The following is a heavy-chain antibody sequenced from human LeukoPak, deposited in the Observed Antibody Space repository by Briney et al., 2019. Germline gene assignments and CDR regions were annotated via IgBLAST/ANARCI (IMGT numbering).Heavy chain of an antibody. D-gene: IGHD6-13*01. Sequence: GESLKISCKGSGYSFISYWIGWVRQMPGRGLEWMGIIYPGDSDTRYSPSFQGQVTISADKSISTAYLQWSSLKASDTAMYYCARESSYSSSWYSFWFDPWGQGTLVTVSS. J-gene: IGHJ5*02. CDR1: GYSFISYW. V-gene: IGHV5-51*01. CDR2: IYPGDSDT. CDR3: ARESSYSSSWYSFWFDP.